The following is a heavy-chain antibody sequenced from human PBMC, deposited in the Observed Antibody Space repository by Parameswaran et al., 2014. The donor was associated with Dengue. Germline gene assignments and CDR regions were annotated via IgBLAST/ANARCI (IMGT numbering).Heavy chain of an antibody. D-gene: IGHD3-9*01. Sequence: WVRQAPGQGLEWMGWISAYNGNTNYAQKLQGRVTMTTDTSTSTAYMELRSLRSDDTAVYYCARDAGGDILTGYLTDIYYYYGMDVWGQGTTVTVSS. J-gene: IGHJ6*02. CDR2: ISAYNGNT. CDR3: ARDAGGDILTGYLTDIYYYYGMDV. V-gene: IGHV1-18*01.